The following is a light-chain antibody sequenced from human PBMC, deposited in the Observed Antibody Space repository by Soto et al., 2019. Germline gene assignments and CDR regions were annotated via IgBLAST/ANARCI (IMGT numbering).Light chain of an antibody. CDR2: RNN. V-gene: IGLV1-47*01. J-gene: IGLJ2*01. CDR3: AAWDDSLSAVV. CDR1: SSNIGSNY. Sequence: QSLLTQPPSAYGTPGQMVTISCSGSSSNIGSNYVYWYQQLPGTAPKLLIYRNNQRPSGVPDRFSGSKSGTSASLAISGLRSEDEADYYCAAWDDSLSAVVFGGGTKVTVL.